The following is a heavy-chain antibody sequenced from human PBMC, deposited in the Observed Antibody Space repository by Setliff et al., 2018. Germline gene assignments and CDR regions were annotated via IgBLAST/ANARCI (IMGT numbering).Heavy chain of an antibody. J-gene: IGHJ6*03. Sequence: SETLSLTCAVYGGSFSGYYWSWIRQPPGKRLEWIGEIIYSGSTNYNPSLKSRVTISMDTSKNQFSLKLNSVTAADMAVYYCAREQWLDPPGYYYMDVWAKGTTVTVSS. CDR1: GGSFSGYY. CDR2: IIYSGST. CDR3: AREQWLDPPGYYYMDV. D-gene: IGHD6-19*01. V-gene: IGHV4-34*12.